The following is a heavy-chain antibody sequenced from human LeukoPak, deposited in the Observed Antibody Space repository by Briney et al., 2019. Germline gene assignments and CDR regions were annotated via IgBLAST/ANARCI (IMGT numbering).Heavy chain of an antibody. Sequence: ASVKVSCKASGYTFTSYGISWVRQAPGQGLEWMGWISAYNGNTNYAQKLQGRVTMTTDTSTSTAYMELRSLRSDDMAVYYCARVNAYSYGLNWYFDLWGRGTLVTVSS. CDR1: GYTFTSYG. CDR2: ISAYNGNT. CDR3: ARVNAYSYGLNWYFDL. D-gene: IGHD5-18*01. J-gene: IGHJ2*01. V-gene: IGHV1-18*03.